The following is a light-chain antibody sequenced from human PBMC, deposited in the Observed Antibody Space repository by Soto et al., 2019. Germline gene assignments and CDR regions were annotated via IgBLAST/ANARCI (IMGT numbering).Light chain of an antibody. CDR2: AAS. Sequence: AIRMTQSPSSLSESTGDRVTITCRASQGISSYLAWYQQKPGKAPKLLIYAASTLQSGVPSRFSGSGSGTDFTLTISCLQSEDFATYYCQQYYSYPRTFGQGTKVEIK. J-gene: IGKJ1*01. CDR1: QGISSY. CDR3: QQYYSYPRT. V-gene: IGKV1-8*01.